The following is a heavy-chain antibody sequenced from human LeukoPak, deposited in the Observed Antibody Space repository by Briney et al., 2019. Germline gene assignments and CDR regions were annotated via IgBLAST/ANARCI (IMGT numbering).Heavy chain of an antibody. J-gene: IGHJ4*02. Sequence: TGGALRLYCAASGVTFSSYAMHGVRQAPGKGLEWVAVISYDGSNKYYADSVKGRFTISRDNSKNTLYLQMNSLRAEDTAVYYCARDYDSSGYQFDYWGQGTLVTVSS. V-gene: IGHV3-30-3*01. D-gene: IGHD3-22*01. CDR1: GVTFSSYA. CDR2: ISYDGSNK. CDR3: ARDYDSSGYQFDY.